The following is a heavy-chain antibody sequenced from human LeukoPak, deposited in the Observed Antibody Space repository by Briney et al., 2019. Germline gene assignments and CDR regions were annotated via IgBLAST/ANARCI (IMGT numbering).Heavy chain of an antibody. CDR2: ISYSGTN. D-gene: IGHD7-27*01. CDR1: GGSVSSSTYY. Sequence: PSETLSLTCTVSGGSVSSSTYYWGWVSQPPGKGLEWIGSISYSGTNYNNPSLNSRVSISIDTSKNHFSLKLTSVSAADTAMYYCASLGTLRSWGQGTLVTVSS. CDR3: ASLGTLRS. J-gene: IGHJ5*02. V-gene: IGHV4-39*02.